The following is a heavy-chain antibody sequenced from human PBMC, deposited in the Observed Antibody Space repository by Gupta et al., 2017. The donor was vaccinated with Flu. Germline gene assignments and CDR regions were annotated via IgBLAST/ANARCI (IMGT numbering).Heavy chain of an antibody. V-gene: IGHV4-39*01. J-gene: IGHJ2*01. CDR3: ARSPVVVRRYWYFDI. CDR1: GASISDSNSY. D-gene: IGHD3-22*01. Sequence: QVQMQESGPGLVTPSETLSLSCDVSGASISDSNSYWGRVRPSPGKGLEWIGNAYFSGSTYYNPSLKGRVAVSVDTSKNEVSLRLTSVTATDSGIYYCARSPVVVRRYWYFDIWGRGALVTVSS. CDR2: AYFSGST.